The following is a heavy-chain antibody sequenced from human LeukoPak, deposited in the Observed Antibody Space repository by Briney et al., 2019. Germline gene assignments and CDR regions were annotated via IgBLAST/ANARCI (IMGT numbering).Heavy chain of an antibody. V-gene: IGHV3-13*01. CDR1: GFTLSYYD. CDR2: IDIPGNT. D-gene: IGHD6-19*01. J-gene: IGHJ5*02. Sequence: GGSLRLSCAASGFTLSYYDMHWVRQATGKGLEWVSGIDIPGNTYYPDSVKGRFTMSRESAKNSLYLQMNSLRAGDTAVYYCARAVAGTHWFDPWGQGTLVIVSS. CDR3: ARAVAGTHWFDP.